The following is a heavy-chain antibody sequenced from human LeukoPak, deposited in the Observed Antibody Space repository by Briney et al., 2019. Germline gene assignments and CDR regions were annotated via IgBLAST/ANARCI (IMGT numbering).Heavy chain of an antibody. CDR1: GFTFSSYA. V-gene: IGHV3-23*01. CDR3: ARRLGYCSSSTCYVAPFDY. J-gene: IGHJ4*02. D-gene: IGHD2-2*01. CDR2: ISGSGGST. Sequence: GGSLRLSCAASGFTFSSYAMGWVRQAPGKGLEWVSGISGSGGSTYYADSVKGRFTTSRDNSKNTLYLQMNSLRAEDTAVYYCARRLGYCSSSTCYVAPFDYWGQGTLVTVSS.